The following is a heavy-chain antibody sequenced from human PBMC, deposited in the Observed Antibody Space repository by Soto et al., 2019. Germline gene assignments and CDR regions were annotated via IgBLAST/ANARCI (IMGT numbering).Heavy chain of an antibody. Sequence: ASVKVSCKASGYTFTSYYIHWVRQAPGQGLEWMGIIIPTSGSTSYAQKFQGRVTMTRDTSTSTVYMEVSSLRSEDTAVYFCARGHCSRTGCPFYYYYVMDVWGQGTTVTVSS. J-gene: IGHJ6*02. D-gene: IGHD2-2*01. V-gene: IGHV1-46*01. CDR2: IIPTSGST. CDR1: GYTFTSYY. CDR3: ARGHCSRTGCPFYYYYVMDV.